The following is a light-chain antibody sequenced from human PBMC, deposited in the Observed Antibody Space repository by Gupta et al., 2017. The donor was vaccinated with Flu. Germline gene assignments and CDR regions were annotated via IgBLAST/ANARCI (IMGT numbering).Light chain of an antibody. CDR3: SSYAGSLYV. J-gene: IGLJ1*01. V-gene: IGLV2-8*01. CDR2: EVS. CDR1: SSDVGGYTY. Sequence: QSVTISCTGTSSDVGGYTYVSWHQQHPGKAPKLMIYEVSKRPSGVPDRFSGSKSGNTAPLTVSGLQAEDEADYYCSSYAGSLYVFGTGTKVTVL.